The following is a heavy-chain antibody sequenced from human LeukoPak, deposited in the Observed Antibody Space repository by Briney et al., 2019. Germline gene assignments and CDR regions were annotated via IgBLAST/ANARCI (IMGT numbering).Heavy chain of an antibody. Sequence: GGSLRLSCATSGFTFSSYAMSWVRQTPGKGLEWVSNGGSGGSKCYADSVKGRFTISRDDSKSTVYLQMNSLTAEDTAVYYCAKNRGRYYHSYYMDVWGKGTTVIVSS. J-gene: IGHJ6*03. CDR3: AKNRGRYYHSYYMDV. V-gene: IGHV3-23*01. CDR1: GFTFSSYA. CDR2: NGGSGGSK. D-gene: IGHD1-14*01.